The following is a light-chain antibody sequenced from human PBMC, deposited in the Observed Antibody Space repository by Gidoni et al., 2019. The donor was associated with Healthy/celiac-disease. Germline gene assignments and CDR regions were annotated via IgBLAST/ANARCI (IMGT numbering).Light chain of an antibody. V-gene: IGLV2-14*01. CDR1: SSDLGGYNY. Sequence: QSALTQPASVSGSPGPSITIACTGTSSDLGGYNYVSWYQQHPGKAPKLMIYEVSNRPSGVSNRFSGSKSGNTASLTISGLQAEDEADYYCSSYTSSSTLGVFGGGTKLTVL. J-gene: IGLJ2*01. CDR2: EVS. CDR3: SSYTSSSTLGV.